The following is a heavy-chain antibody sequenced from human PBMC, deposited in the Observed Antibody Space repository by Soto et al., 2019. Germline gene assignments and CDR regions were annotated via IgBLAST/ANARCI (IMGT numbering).Heavy chain of an antibody. Sequence: PSETLSLTCTVSGGSISSYYWSWIRQPPGKGLEWIGYIYYSGSTNYNPSLKSRVTISVDTSKNQFSLKLSSVTAADTAVYYCARHSNHDAFDIWGQGTMVTVSS. D-gene: IGHD4-4*01. CDR1: GGSISSYY. V-gene: IGHV4-59*08. J-gene: IGHJ3*02. CDR2: IYYSGST. CDR3: ARHSNHDAFDI.